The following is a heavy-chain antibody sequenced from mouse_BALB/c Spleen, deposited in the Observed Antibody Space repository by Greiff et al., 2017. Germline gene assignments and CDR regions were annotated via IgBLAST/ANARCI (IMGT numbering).Heavy chain of an antibody. Sequence: VQLKQSGAELVRPGALVKLSCKASGFNIKDYYMHWVKQRPEQGLEWIGWIDPENGNTIYDPKFQGKASITADTSSNTAYLQLSSLTSEDTAVYYCATLGMDYWGQGTSVTVSA. J-gene: IGHJ4*01. CDR1: GFNIKDYY. V-gene: IGHV14-1*02. CDR2: IDPENGNT. CDR3: ATLGMDY.